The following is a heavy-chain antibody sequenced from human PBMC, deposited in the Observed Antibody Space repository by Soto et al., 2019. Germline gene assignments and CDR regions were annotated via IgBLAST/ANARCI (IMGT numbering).Heavy chain of an antibody. V-gene: IGHV4-31*03. Sequence: SETLSLTCTVSGGSISSGGYYWSWIRQHPGKGLEWIGYIYYSGSTYYNPSLKSRVTISVDTSKNQFSLKLSSVTAADTAVYYCARGRRDIVASDYWGQGTLVTVSS. CDR2: IYYSGST. J-gene: IGHJ4*02. CDR3: ARGRRDIVASDY. CDR1: GGSISSGGYY. D-gene: IGHD5-12*01.